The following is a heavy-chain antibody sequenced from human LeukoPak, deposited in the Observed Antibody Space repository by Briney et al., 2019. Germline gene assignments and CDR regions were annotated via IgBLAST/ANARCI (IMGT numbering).Heavy chain of an antibody. D-gene: IGHD3-22*01. V-gene: IGHV3-9*01. Sequence: GRSLRLSCAASGFTFDDYAMHWVRQAPGKGLEWVSGISWNSGSIGYADSVKGRFTISRDNAKNSLYLQINSLRAEDTALYYCAKDYYYDSSGPNFDYWGQGTLVTVSS. CDR3: AKDYYYDSSGPNFDY. J-gene: IGHJ4*02. CDR1: GFTFDDYA. CDR2: ISWNSGSI.